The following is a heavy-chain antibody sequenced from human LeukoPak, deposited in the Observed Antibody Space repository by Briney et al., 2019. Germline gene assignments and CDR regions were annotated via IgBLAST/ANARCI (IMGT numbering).Heavy chain of an antibody. CDR1: GGSISGSFYY. J-gene: IGHJ4*02. CDR2: IYYSGST. CDR3: ARRGLIDY. V-gene: IGHV4-39*01. Sequence: SETLSLTCTVSGGSISGSFYYWGWIRQPPGKGLEWIGSIYYSGSTYYNPSLKSRVTISVDTSKNQFSLNLSSVTAADTAVYYCARRGLIDYWGQGTLATVSS. D-gene: IGHD3/OR15-3a*01.